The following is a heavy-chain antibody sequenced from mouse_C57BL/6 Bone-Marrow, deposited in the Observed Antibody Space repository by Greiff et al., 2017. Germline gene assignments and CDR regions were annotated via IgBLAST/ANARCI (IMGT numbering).Heavy chain of an antibody. Sequence: VQLQQSGAELVRPGASVKLSCTASGFNIKDDYMHWVKQRHEQGLEWIGWIVPENGDTEYASKFQGKATIIADTSSNTAYLQLSSLSSEDTAVYYCTFYYDCPFAYWGQGTLVTVSA. D-gene: IGHD2-4*01. J-gene: IGHJ3*01. V-gene: IGHV14-4*01. CDR1: GFNIKDDY. CDR2: IVPENGDT. CDR3: TFYYDCPFAY.